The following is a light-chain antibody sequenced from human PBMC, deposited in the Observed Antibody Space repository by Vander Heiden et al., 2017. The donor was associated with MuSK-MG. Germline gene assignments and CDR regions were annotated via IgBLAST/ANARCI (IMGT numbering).Light chain of an antibody. CDR1: QSISSY. J-gene: IGKJ2*01. Sequence: DIQMTQSPSSLSASVGDRVTITCRASQSISSYLNWYQQKPGKAPKLLIYAASSLQSGVPSRFSGSGYGTDFTLTISSLQPEDFATYYCQQSDSTPLYTLGQGTKLEIK. V-gene: IGKV1-39*01. CDR3: QQSDSTPLYT. CDR2: AAS.